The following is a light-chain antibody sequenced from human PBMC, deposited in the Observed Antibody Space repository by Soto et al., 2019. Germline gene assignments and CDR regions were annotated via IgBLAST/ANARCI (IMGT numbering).Light chain of an antibody. CDR1: QRMTNNL. CDR2: GAS. V-gene: IGKV3-20*01. J-gene: IGKJ2*01. CDR3: QPYGRSPFT. Sequence: EIVLTQSPDTLSLSPGERVTLSCRAIQRMTNNLLAWSQQKPGLAPRLLIHGASTRASAVPDRFTGGGSGTDFVFTISRAEPEDFAVYYCQPYGRSPFTFGRRTMLQIK.